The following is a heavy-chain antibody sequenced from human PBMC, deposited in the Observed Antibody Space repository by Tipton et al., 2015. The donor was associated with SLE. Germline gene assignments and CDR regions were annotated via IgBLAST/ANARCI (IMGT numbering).Heavy chain of an antibody. CDR1: GSGTTNY. Sequence: GSLRLSCVGPGSGTTNYMHWVRQGPGKGFVWVSRINIDDSSTVYADSVNGRFTISRDNSRNTLYLRMNSLRAEDTAVYYCAKMKQLVYFDSWGQGTLVTVSS. V-gene: IGHV3-74*01. CDR2: INIDDSST. D-gene: IGHD1-1*01. CDR3: AKMKQLVYFDS. J-gene: IGHJ4*02.